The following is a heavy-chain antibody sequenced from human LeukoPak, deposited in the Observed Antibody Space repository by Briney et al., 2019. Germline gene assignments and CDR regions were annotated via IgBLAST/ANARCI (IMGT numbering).Heavy chain of an antibody. Sequence: PSETLSLTCTVSGGSISSHYWSWIRQPPGKGLEWIGYIYYSGSTNYNPSLKSRVTISVDTSKNQFSLKLSSVTAADTAVYYCAREGGGTTYGMDVWGQGTTVTVSS. D-gene: IGHD2-15*01. J-gene: IGHJ6*02. V-gene: IGHV4-59*11. CDR2: IYYSGST. CDR3: AREGGGTTYGMDV. CDR1: GGSISSHY.